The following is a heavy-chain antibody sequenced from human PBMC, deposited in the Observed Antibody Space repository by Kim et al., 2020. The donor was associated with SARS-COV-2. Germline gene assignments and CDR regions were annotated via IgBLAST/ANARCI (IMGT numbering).Heavy chain of an antibody. V-gene: IGHV3-23*01. Sequence: YVKGRFTISIDNSKRTLYLQKNSLRAEGTAVCYCAKAAAWLPDYFDYWGQGTLVTVSS. D-gene: IGHD3-22*01. J-gene: IGHJ4*02. CDR3: AKAAAWLPDYFDY.